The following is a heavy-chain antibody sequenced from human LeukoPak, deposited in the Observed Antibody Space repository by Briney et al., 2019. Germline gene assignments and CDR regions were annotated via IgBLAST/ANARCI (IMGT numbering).Heavy chain of an antibody. CDR2: ITGSSSYI. D-gene: IGHD2-21*01. CDR3: ARVFPKLDAFDI. J-gene: IGHJ3*02. CDR1: GFTFNTYT. V-gene: IGHV3-21*01. Sequence: PGGSLRLSCAASGFTFNTYTMNWVRQAPGKGLEWVSSITGSSSYIYYADSVKGRFTISRDNAKNSLYLQMNSLRAEDTAVYYCARVFPKLDAFDIWGQGTMVTVSS.